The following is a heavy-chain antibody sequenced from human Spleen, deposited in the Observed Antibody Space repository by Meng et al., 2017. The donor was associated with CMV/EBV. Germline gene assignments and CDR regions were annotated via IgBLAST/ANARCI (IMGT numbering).Heavy chain of an antibody. Sequence: SVKVSCKASGDTLSDYAISWVRQAPGQGLEWMGGIIPGFPTPDYAQKFQGRVTIITDESTSTAYMEMSSLRSDDTAVYYGATGGYDGSYYYAFDVWGQGTTVTVSS. CDR1: GDTLSDYA. CDR3: ATGGYDGSYYYAFDV. CDR2: IIPGFPTP. V-gene: IGHV1-69*05. J-gene: IGHJ6*02. D-gene: IGHD5-12*01.